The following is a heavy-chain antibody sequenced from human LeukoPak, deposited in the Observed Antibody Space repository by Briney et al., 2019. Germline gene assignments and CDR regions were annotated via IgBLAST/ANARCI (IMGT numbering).Heavy chain of an antibody. J-gene: IGHJ4*02. D-gene: IGHD1-26*01. Sequence: SETLSLTCTVSGYSISSGYYWGWIRQPPGKGLEWIGYTYHSGSTYYNPSLKSRVTISVDRSKNQFSLKLSSVTAADTAVYYCARGIVGATTPFDYWGQGTLVTVSS. CDR1: GYSISSGYY. V-gene: IGHV4-38-2*02. CDR3: ARGIVGATTPFDY. CDR2: TYHSGST.